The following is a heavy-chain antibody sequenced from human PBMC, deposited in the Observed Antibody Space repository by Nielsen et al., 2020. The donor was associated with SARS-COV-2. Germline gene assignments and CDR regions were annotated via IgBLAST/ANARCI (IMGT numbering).Heavy chain of an antibody. V-gene: IGHV2-70*01. D-gene: IGHD6-6*01. Sequence: SGPTLVKPPQTLTLTCTFSGFSLSTSGMCVSWIRQPPGKALEWLALIDWDDDKYYSTSLKTRLTISKDTSKNQVVLTMTNMDPVDTATYYCARIPIAAPQVGYYYYYGMDVWGQGTTVTVSS. J-gene: IGHJ6*02. CDR2: IDWDDDK. CDR3: ARIPIAAPQVGYYYYYGMDV. CDR1: GFSLSTSGMC.